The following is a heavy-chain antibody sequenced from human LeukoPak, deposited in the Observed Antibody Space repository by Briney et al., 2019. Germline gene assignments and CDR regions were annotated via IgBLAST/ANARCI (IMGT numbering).Heavy chain of an antibody. J-gene: IGHJ4*02. CDR2: INPNSGGT. Sequence: ASVKVSCKASGYTFTGYYMHWVRQAPGQGLEWMGWINPNSGGTNYAQKFQGRVTMTRDTSISTAYMELSRLRSDDTAVYYCARSSSSSSASDYWGQGTLVTVSS. D-gene: IGHD6-6*01. CDR1: GYTFTGYY. CDR3: ARSSSSSSASDY. V-gene: IGHV1-2*02.